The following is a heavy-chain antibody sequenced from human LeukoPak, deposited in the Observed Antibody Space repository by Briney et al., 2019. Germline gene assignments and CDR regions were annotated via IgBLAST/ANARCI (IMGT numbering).Heavy chain of an antibody. D-gene: IGHD1-26*01. CDR1: GFTFSSYG. CDR2: IWSDGSNK. J-gene: IGHJ4*02. CDR3: ARGSGSFSGGFDH. V-gene: IGHV3-33*08. Sequence: GGSLRLSCAASGFTFSSYGMHWVRQTPGKGLEWVAIIWSDGSNKYYADSVKGRFTISRDNSKNTLYLQMNSLRAEDTAVYYCARGSGSFSGGFDHWGQGTLVTVSS.